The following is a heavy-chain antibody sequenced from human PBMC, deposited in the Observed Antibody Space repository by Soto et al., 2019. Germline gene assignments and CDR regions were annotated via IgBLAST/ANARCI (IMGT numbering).Heavy chain of an antibody. J-gene: IGHJ5*02. CDR2: IIPIFGTA. V-gene: IGHV1-69*06. D-gene: IGHD3-10*01. CDR1: GGTFSSYA. Sequence: KVSCKASGGTFSSYAISWVRQAPGQGLEWMGGIIPIFGTANYAQKFQGRVTITADKSTSTAYMELSSLRSEDTAVYYCARSITMVRGVSNWFDPWGQGTLVTVSS. CDR3: ARSITMVRGVSNWFDP.